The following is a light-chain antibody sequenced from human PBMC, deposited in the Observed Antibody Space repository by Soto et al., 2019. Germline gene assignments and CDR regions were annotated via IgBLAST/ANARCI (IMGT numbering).Light chain of an antibody. CDR1: QTVSGN. V-gene: IGKV3-15*01. Sequence: EIVMTQSPATLSVSPGDRATLSCRASQTVSGNLAWYQQKPGQAPRLLMYGASTRATGIPARFSGSGSGTELTLTISSLQSEDFAVYYCQQYNNWLMYTFGQGTKLEIK. J-gene: IGKJ2*01. CDR2: GAS. CDR3: QQYNNWLMYT.